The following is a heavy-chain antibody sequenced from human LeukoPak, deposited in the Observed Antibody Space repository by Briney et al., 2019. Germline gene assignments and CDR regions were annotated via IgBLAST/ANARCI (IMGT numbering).Heavy chain of an antibody. CDR2: IYTSGST. D-gene: IGHD2-2*01. CDR1: GGSISSYY. CDR3: ARQEPGVPAATYYFDY. Sequence: SETLSLTCTVSGGSISSYYWSWIRQPAGKGLEWIGRIYTSGSTNYNPSLKSRVTMSVDTSKNQFSLKLSSVTTADTAVYYCARQEPGVPAATYYFDYWGQGTLVTVSS. J-gene: IGHJ4*02. V-gene: IGHV4-4*07.